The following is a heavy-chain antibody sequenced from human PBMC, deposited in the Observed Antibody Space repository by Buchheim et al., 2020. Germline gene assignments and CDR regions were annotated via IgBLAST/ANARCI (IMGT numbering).Heavy chain of an antibody. CDR1: GGSISSGGYY. CDR3: ARYYCSSTSCYFVSSVDWFDP. D-gene: IGHD2-2*01. CDR2: IYYSGST. Sequence: QQQLQESGPGLVKPSQTLSLTCTVSGGSISSGGYYWSWIRQHPGKGLEWIGYIYYSGSTYYNPSLKSRVTISVDTSKNQFSLKLSSVTTADTAVYYCARYYCSSTSCYFVSSVDWFDPWGQGTL. J-gene: IGHJ5*02. V-gene: IGHV4-31*03.